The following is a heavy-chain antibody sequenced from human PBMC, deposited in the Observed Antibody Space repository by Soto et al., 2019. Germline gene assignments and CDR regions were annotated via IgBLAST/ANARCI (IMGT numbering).Heavy chain of an antibody. CDR3: ARGRILAAHKCCWFDS. J-gene: IGHJ5*01. CDR1: GGSFSGYY. CDR2: NYDSGST. V-gene: IGHV4-59*01. Sequence: QVLLQESAPGLVKPSETLSLTCTVSGGSFSGYYWSWIRQPPGKGLEWIAYNYDSGSTLYNPSLMSRVTMSDDTSKNQFYLKLRSVTDADTAVYYCARGRILAAHKCCWFDSWGQGALVPVSS. D-gene: IGHD2-15*01.